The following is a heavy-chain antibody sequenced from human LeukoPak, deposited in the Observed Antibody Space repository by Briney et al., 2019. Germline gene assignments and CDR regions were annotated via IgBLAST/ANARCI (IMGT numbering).Heavy chain of an antibody. CDR3: ATDLSLGDCSGEACYSGAHDY. V-gene: IGHV1-18*01. CDR2: ISAYNDST. J-gene: IGHJ4*02. D-gene: IGHD2-15*01. CDR1: GYPFSNYG. Sequence: GASVKVSCKASGYPFSNYGISWVRQAPGQGLQWMGWISAYNDSTNYAQQLQGRLTMTTDTFTTTAYMELRSLRSDDTAVYFCATDLSLGDCSGEACYSGAHDYWGQGTLVTVSS.